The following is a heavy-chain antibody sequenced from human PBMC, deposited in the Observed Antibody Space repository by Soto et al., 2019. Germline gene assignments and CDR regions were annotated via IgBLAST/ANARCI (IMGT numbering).Heavy chain of an antibody. Sequence: GASVKVSCKASGYTFTRYGISWVRQAHGQGLEWMGWISAYNGNTNSAQKLQGRVTMTTYTSTRTAYMELRSLRSDDTAVYYCARAQQWLRFLEWSLPDGGMDVWGQGPTVTASS. CDR3: ARAQQWLRFLEWSLPDGGMDV. V-gene: IGHV1-18*04. CDR2: ISAYNGNT. CDR1: GYTFTRYG. J-gene: IGHJ6*02. D-gene: IGHD3-3*01.